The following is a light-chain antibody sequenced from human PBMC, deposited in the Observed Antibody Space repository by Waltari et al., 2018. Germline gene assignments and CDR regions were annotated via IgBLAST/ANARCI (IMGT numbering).Light chain of an antibody. CDR3: QQYYTTLYT. CDR1: QSLLYSSNNTNY. CDR2: WAS. J-gene: IGKJ2*01. V-gene: IGKV4-1*01. Sequence: DIVMTQSPDSLAVSLGERATIHCKSSQSLLYSSNNTNYLAWYQQKPGQPPKLLVYWASTRESGVPDRFSGSGSGTDFTLTISSLQAEDVAVYYCQQYYTTLYTFGQGTKLEIK.